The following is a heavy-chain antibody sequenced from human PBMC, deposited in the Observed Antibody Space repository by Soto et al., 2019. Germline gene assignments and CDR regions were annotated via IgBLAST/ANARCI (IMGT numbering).Heavy chain of an antibody. CDR2: FDPEDGET. V-gene: IGHV1-24*01. D-gene: IGHD3-10*01. CDR1: GYTLTELS. CDR3: ATRKTMVRGVITYYYYYGMDV. Sequence: GASVKVSCKVSGYTLTELSMHWVRQAPGKGLEWMGGFDPEDGETIYAQKFQGRITMTEDTSTDTAYMELSSLRSEDTAVYYCATRKTMVRGVITYYYYYGMDVWGQGTTVTVSS. J-gene: IGHJ6*02.